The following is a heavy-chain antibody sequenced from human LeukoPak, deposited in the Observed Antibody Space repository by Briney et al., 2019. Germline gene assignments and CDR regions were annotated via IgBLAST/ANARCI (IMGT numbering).Heavy chain of an antibody. CDR1: GYTFTGYY. J-gene: IGHJ4*02. D-gene: IGHD3-9*01. Sequence: GASVKVSCKASGYTFTGYYMHWVRQAPGQGLEWMGWINPNSGGTNYPQKFQGRVTMTRDTSISTAYMELSRLRSDDTAVYYCARDWGNYDRYFDYWGQGTLVTVSS. V-gene: IGHV1-2*02. CDR3: ARDWGNYDRYFDY. CDR2: INPNSGGT.